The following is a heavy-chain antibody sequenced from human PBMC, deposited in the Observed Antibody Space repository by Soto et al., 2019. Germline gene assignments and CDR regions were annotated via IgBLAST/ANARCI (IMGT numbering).Heavy chain of an antibody. CDR1: GFTFTSSA. Sequence: QMQLVQSGPEVKKPGTSVKVSCKASGFTFTSSAVQWVRQARGQRLEWIGWIVVGSGNTNYAQKFQERLTITRDMSTSTAYLEPSSLRSEDTAVYYCAADPHGSTIYYFDYWGQGTLVTVSS. D-gene: IGHD2-21*01. J-gene: IGHJ4*02. CDR2: IVVGSGNT. CDR3: AADPHGSTIYYFDY. V-gene: IGHV1-58*01.